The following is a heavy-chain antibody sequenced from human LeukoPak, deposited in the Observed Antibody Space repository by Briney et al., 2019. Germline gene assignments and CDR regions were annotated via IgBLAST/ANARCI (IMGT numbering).Heavy chain of an antibody. D-gene: IGHD4-23*01. Sequence: GGSLRLSCAASGFTFYDYAMHWVRHAPRKGLGWVSGISWNSGSIGYADSVKGRFTISRDNAKNSLYLQMNSLRAEDTALYYCAKVKGLRWALGAFDIWGQGTMVTVSS. V-gene: IGHV3-9*01. CDR2: ISWNSGSI. J-gene: IGHJ3*02. CDR3: AKVKGLRWALGAFDI. CDR1: GFTFYDYA.